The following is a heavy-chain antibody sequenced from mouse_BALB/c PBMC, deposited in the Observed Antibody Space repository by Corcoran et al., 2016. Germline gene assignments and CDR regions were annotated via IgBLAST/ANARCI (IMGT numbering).Heavy chain of an antibody. J-gene: IGHJ2*01. CDR3: ARAPFGDY. Sequence: QIQSVQSGPEIKKPGETVEISCKASGYTFTNYGMNWVKKAPGKGLKWMGWINTYTGEPTYADDFKGRFAFSLETSASTAYLQINNLKNEDMATYFFARAPFGDYWGQGTTLTVSS. CDR1: GYTFTNYG. V-gene: IGHV9-1*02. CDR2: INTYTGEP.